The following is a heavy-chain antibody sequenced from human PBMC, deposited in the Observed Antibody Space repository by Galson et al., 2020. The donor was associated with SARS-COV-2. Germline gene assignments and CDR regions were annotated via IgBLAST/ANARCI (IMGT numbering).Heavy chain of an antibody. Sequence: GGSLRLSCATSGFTFSSYAMHWVRQAPGKGLEWVAVITYDGTNKYYAYAGKRRFTISRDNSKNTLYLQMNSLRAEDTAVYYCARVKTSYGFSWYFDLWGRGTLVTVSS. CDR1: GFTFSSYA. CDR3: ARVKTSYGFSWYFDL. D-gene: IGHD5-18*01. J-gene: IGHJ2*01. V-gene: IGHV3-30-3*01. CDR2: ITYDGTNK.